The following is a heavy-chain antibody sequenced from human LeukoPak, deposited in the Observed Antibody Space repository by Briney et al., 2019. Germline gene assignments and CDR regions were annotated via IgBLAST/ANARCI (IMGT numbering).Heavy chain of an antibody. CDR2: TKPDGSAE. J-gene: IGHJ4*02. CDR1: GFTFRNYW. D-gene: IGHD2-15*01. V-gene: IGHV3-7*01. CDR3: ARDGGLHTNFDY. Sequence: GVSLRLSCAASGFTFRNYWMGWVRQAPGKGLEWVANTKPDGSAEYYADSVRGRFTASRDNANNLLYLQMNRLRAEDTAVYYCARDGGLHTNFDYWGQGTLLTVSS.